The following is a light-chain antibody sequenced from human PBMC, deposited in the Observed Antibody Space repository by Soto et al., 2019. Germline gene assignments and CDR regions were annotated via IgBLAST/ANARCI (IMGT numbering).Light chain of an antibody. Sequence: EIVMTQSPATLSVSPGERATLSCRASQSVSSNLAWYQQKPGQAPRLLIYGASTRATGIPARFSGSGSGTDFTLTISSLQSEDFAVYYCQQYNTWPWTFGQGTKVESK. J-gene: IGKJ1*01. V-gene: IGKV3-15*01. CDR2: GAS. CDR3: QQYNTWPWT. CDR1: QSVSSN.